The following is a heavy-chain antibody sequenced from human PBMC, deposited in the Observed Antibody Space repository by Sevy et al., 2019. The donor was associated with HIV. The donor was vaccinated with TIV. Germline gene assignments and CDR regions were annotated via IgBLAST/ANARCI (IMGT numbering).Heavy chain of an antibody. CDR2: IDTRGGTM. D-gene: IGHD2-2*01. V-gene: IGHV3-11*01. CDR1: GFTFSDYY. Sequence: GGSLRLSCTASGFTFSDYYMNWIRQTPGKGLEWISYIDTRGGTMDYADSVKGRFTISRDNAKNSLYLQLDSLRAEDTAVYYCARDTRFVTYHGHGGPFDYWGQGALVTVSS. CDR3: ARDTRFVTYHGHGGPFDY. J-gene: IGHJ4*02.